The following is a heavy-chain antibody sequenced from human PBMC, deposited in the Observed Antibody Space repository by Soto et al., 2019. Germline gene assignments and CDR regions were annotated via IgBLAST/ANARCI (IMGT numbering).Heavy chain of an antibody. J-gene: IGHJ6*03. CDR1: GGSISSGDYY. D-gene: IGHD3-10*01. CDR3: ARGRYGSGSNYYYYMDV. V-gene: IGHV4-31*03. Sequence: SETLSLTCTVSGGSISSGDYYWIWLRSHPGKGLEWIGYIYYSASTYYNPSLKSRVTISVDTSKYLFSLKLSSVTAADTAVYYCARGRYGSGSNYYYYMDVWGKGTPVTVSS. CDR2: IYYSAST.